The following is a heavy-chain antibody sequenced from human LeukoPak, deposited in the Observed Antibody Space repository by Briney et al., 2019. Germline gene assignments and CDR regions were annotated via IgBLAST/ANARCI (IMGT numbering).Heavy chain of an antibody. CDR3: AKESRAREALQDRTYYGMDV. CDR2: ISGSGGST. Sequence: GGSLRLSCAASGFTFSSYAMSWVRQAPGKGLEWVSVISGSGGSTYYADSVKGRFTISRDNSKNTLYLQMNSLRAEDTAVYYCAKESRAREALQDRTYYGMDVWGQGTTVTVSS. V-gene: IGHV3-23*01. J-gene: IGHJ6*02. D-gene: IGHD4-11*01. CDR1: GFTFSSYA.